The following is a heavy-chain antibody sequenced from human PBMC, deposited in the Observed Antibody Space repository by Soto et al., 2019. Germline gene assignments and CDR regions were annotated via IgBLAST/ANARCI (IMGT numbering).Heavy chain of an antibody. V-gene: IGHV5-10-1*01. CDR1: GYSFTSYW. D-gene: IGHD6-6*01. J-gene: IGHJ6*02. CDR3: ARRSIAARHYYYYGMDV. CDR2: IDPSDSYT. Sequence: GESLKISCNGSGYSFTSYWISWVRQMPGKGLEWMGRIDPSDSYTNYSPSFQGHVTISADKSISTAYLQWSSLKASDTAMYYCARRSIAARHYYYYGMDVWGQGTTVTVSS.